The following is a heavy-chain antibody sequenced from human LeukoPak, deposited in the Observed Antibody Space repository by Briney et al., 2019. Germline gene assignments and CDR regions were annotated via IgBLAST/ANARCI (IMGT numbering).Heavy chain of an antibody. J-gene: IGHJ4*02. CDR3: TRGGGYNSNDY. V-gene: IGHV3-23*01. CDR1: GFTFRSYA. Sequence: GGSLRLSCAASGFTFRSYAMSWVRHAPGKGLEWVSTISGSDGSTYYADSVKGRFTISRDNAKNSLYLQMDSLRAEDTAVYYCTRGGGYNSNDYWGQGALVTVSS. CDR2: ISGSDGST. D-gene: IGHD5-24*01.